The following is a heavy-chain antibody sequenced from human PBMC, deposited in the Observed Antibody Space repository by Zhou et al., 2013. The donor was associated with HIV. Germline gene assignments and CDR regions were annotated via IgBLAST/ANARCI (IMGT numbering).Heavy chain of an antibody. D-gene: IGHD6-6*01. J-gene: IGHJ6*02. Sequence: QVQLVQSGAEVKKPGASVKVSCKASGYTFTTYEINWVRQATGQGLEWMGWMNPNSGNTGYAQKFHGRVTMTRNTSMSTAYIELSSLTSEDTAVYYCARGLVFYRRVYGTGRLGPRDHGHRLL. CDR2: MNPNSGNT. CDR1: GYTFTTYE. V-gene: IGHV1-8*01. CDR3: ARGLVFYRRVYGTGR.